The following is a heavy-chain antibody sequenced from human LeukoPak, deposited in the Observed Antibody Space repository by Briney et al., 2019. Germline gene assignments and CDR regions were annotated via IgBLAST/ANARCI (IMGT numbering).Heavy chain of an antibody. J-gene: IGHJ4*02. CDR2: INHGGST. Sequence: SETLSLTCGVYFSGYYWSWIRQPPGKGLEWIGEINHGGSTNYNPSLKSRVTISVDTSKNQLSLKLSSVTAADTAVYYCARRRYYDYWGQGTLVTVSS. CDR3: ARRRYYDY. V-gene: IGHV4-34*01. CDR1: FSGYY.